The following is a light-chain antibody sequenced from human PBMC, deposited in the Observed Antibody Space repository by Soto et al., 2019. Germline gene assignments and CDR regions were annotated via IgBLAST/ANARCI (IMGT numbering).Light chain of an antibody. J-gene: IGKJ3*01. V-gene: IGKV1-16*01. CDR3: HQYDSYPRT. CDR1: QGITYY. CDR2: GAS. Sequence: DIQMTQSPSSLSASVGDRVTITCRASQGITYYLAWFQQKPGKAPKSLIYGASSLQSGVPSRLNGSGFGTDFSLTISSLQPEDIATYYCHQYDSYPRTFGPGTKVEIK.